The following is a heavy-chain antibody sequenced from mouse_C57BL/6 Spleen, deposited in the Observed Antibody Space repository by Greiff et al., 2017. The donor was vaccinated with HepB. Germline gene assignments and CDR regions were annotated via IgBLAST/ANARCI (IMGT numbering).Heavy chain of an antibody. CDR1: GFTFSDYY. CDR3: AREEYYEDYAMDY. V-gene: IGHV5-16*01. J-gene: IGHJ4*01. D-gene: IGHD1-1*01. Sequence: EVQVVESEGGLVQPGSSMKLSCTASGFTFSDYYMAWVRQVPEKGLEWVANINYDGSSTYYLDSLKSRFIISRDNAKNILYLQMSSLKSEDTATYYCAREEYYEDYAMDYWGQGTSVTVSS. CDR2: INYDGSST.